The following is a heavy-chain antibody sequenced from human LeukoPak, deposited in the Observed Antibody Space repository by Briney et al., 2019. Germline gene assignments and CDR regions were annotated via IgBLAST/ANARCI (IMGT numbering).Heavy chain of an antibody. CDR2: VDPEDGET. J-gene: IGHJ4*02. CDR3: ATLSSGSLVPYYFDY. CDR1: GYTFTDYY. Sequence: ASVKVSCXVSGYTFTDYYMHWVQQAPGKGLVWMGLVDPEDGETIYAEKFQGRVTITADTSTDTAYMELSSLRSEDTAVYYCATLSSGSLVPYYFDYWGQGTLVTVSS. V-gene: IGHV1-69-2*01. D-gene: IGHD1-26*01.